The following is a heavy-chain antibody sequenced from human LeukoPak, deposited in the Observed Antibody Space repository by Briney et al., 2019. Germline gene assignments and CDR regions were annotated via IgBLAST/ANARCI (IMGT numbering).Heavy chain of an antibody. D-gene: IGHD4-17*01. CDR1: GFTFSSYA. CDR2: ISYDGSNK. Sequence: PGGSLRLSCAASGFTFSSYAMHWVRQAPGKGLEWVAVISYDGSNKYYADSVKGRFTISRDNSKNTLYLQMNSLRAEDTAVYYCAKDQYSVTTTSFDIWGQGTMVTVSS. J-gene: IGHJ3*02. CDR3: AKDQYSVTTTSFDI. V-gene: IGHV3-30*04.